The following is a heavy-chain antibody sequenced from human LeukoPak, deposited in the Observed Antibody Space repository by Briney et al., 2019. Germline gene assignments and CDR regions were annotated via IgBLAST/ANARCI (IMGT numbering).Heavy chain of an antibody. CDR3: ARGAVAGPDAFGI. Sequence: SETLSLTCTVSGDSISGYYWSWIRQPPGKGLEFIGYINDSGSTNSSPSLKSRVTISVDTSKNQFSLKLSSVTAADTAVYYCARGAVAGPDAFGIWGQGTMVTVSS. CDR2: INDSGST. V-gene: IGHV4-59*08. D-gene: IGHD6-19*01. J-gene: IGHJ3*02. CDR1: GDSISGYY.